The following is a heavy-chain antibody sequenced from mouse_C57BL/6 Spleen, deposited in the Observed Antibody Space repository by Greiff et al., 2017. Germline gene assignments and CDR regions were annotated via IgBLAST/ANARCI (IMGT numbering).Heavy chain of an antibody. Sequence: EVQLQQSGPELVKPGASVKISCKASGYSFTGYYMNWVKQSPEKSLEWIGEINPSTGGTTYNQKFKAKATLTVDKSSSTAYMQLKSLTSEDSAVYYCARGELRYVFFDYWGQGTTLTVSS. J-gene: IGHJ2*01. CDR3: ARGELRYVFFDY. V-gene: IGHV1-42*01. CDR2: INPSTGGT. CDR1: GYSFTGYY. D-gene: IGHD1-1*01.